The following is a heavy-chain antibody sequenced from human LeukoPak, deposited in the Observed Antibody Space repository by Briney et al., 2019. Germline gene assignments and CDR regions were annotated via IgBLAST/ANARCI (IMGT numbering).Heavy chain of an antibody. J-gene: IGHJ4*02. CDR2: IKQDGSEK. CDR3: ARDDGIAAAGDFDY. D-gene: IGHD6-13*01. Sequence: GGSLRLSCEASGFTFSSYWMSWVRQAPGKGLEGVANIKQDGSEKYYVDSVKGRFTISRDNAKNSLYLQMNSLRAEDTAVYYCARDDGIAAAGDFDYWGQGTLVTVSS. V-gene: IGHV3-7*01. CDR1: GFTFSSYW.